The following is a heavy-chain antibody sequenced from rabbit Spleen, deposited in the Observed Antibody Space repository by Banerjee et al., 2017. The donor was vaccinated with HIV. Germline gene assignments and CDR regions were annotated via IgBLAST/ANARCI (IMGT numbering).Heavy chain of an antibody. V-gene: IGHV1S40*01. D-gene: IGHD4-1*01. CDR3: ARDLDDVIGWNFGW. CDR2: IYADFSGST. Sequence: QSLEESGGDLVKPGASLTLTCTASGVSFSSSSYMCWVRQAPGKGLECIACIYADFSGSTYYASWAKGRFTISKASSTTVTLQMTSLTAADTATYFCARDLDDVIGWNFGWWGPGTLVTVS. J-gene: IGHJ4*01. CDR1: GVSFSSSSY.